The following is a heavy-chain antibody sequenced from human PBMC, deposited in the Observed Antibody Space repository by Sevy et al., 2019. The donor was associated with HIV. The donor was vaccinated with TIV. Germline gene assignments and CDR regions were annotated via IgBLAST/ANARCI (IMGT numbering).Heavy chain of an antibody. CDR3: ARHADNIVVVPAAHSPNWFDP. CDR1: GYTFTSYG. J-gene: IGHJ5*02. Sequence: ASVKVSCKASGYTFTSYGISWVRQAPGQGLEWMGWISAYNGNTNYAQKLQGRVTMTTDTSTSTAYMELRSLRSDDTAVYYCARHADNIVVVPAAHSPNWFDPWGQGTLVTVSS. V-gene: IGHV1-18*01. D-gene: IGHD2-2*01. CDR2: ISAYNGNT.